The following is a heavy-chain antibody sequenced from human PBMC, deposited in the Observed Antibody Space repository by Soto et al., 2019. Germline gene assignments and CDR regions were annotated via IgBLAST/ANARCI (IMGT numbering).Heavy chain of an antibody. V-gene: IGHV1-69*05. Sequence: QVQLVQSGAEVKKPGSSVKVSCKASGGTFNSYVFNWVRQAPGQGLEWMGGIISIFGTPNYGQKFQGRVTITPDESTSTGFMELSSLTSEDTAIYYCARDLGSGYDPGDYWGQGTLVTVSS. CDR3: ARDLGSGYDPGDY. D-gene: IGHD5-12*01. J-gene: IGHJ4*02. CDR2: IISIFGTP. CDR1: GGTFNSYV.